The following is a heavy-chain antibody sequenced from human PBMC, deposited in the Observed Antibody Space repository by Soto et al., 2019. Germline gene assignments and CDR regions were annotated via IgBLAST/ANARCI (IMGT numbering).Heavy chain of an antibody. CDR2: ISYDGSNK. Sequence: GGSLRLSCAASGFTFSSYAMHWVRQAPGKGLEWVAVISYDGSNKYYADSVKGRFTISRDNSKNTLYLQMNSLRAEGTAVYYCARGPDIVATIRHYYYGMDVWGQGTTVTVSS. CDR3: ARGPDIVATIRHYYYGMDV. D-gene: IGHD5-12*01. V-gene: IGHV3-30-3*01. CDR1: GFTFSSYA. J-gene: IGHJ6*02.